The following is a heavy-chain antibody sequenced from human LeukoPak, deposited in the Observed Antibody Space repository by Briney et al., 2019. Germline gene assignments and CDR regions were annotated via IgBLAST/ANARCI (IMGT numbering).Heavy chain of an antibody. V-gene: IGHV3-30*18. J-gene: IGHJ3*02. D-gene: IGHD3-16*02. CDR3: AKDVPPVEVSLELDI. CDR1: GFTFSSYG. CDR2: ISYDGSNK. Sequence: PGRSLRLSCAASGFTFSSYGMHWLRQAPGKGLEWVAVISYDGSNKYYADSVKGRFTISRDNSKNTLYLQMNSLRAEDTAVYYCAKDVPPVEVSLELDISGQGTMVTVSS.